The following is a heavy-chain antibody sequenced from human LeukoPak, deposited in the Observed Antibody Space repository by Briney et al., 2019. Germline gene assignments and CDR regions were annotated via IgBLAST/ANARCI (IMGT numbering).Heavy chain of an antibody. V-gene: IGHV5-51*01. CDR3: ARQGGVLPAARGHDAFGI. J-gene: IGHJ3*02. CDR1: GFSFTTYW. D-gene: IGHD2-2*01. Sequence: GESLKISCKGSGFSFTTYWIGWVRQMPGKGLEWIGIIYPDDSDTRYSPSFQGQVTISADKSISTAYLQWSSLKASDTAMYYCARQGGVLPAARGHDAFGIWGQGTMVTVSS. CDR2: IYPDDSDT.